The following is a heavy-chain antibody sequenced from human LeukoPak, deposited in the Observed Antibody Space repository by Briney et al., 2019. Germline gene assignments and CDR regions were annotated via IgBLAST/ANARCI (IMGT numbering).Heavy chain of an antibody. V-gene: IGHV3-7*01. CDR2: IKQDGSEK. CDR3: ASSGAAGEHYYYYYMDV. Sequence: GGSLRLSCAASGFTFSSYWMSWVRQAPGKGLEWVANIKQDGSEKYYVDSVKGRFTISRDNAKNSLYLQMNSLRAEDTAVYYCASSGAAGEHYYYYYMDVWGKGTTVTISS. D-gene: IGHD6-13*01. J-gene: IGHJ6*03. CDR1: GFTFSSYW.